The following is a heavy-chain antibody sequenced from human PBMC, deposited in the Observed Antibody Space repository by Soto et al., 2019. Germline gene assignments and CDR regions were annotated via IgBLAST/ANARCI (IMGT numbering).Heavy chain of an antibody. Sequence: SVKVSCKTSGFTFTNSAVQWVRQARGQRLEWIGWVIIGSGNTKYLQDLQGRIALTRDTATSTAYMELSGLRSEDTAMYYCAAEIYSAGECCQFDYWGQGSQVTVS. V-gene: IGHV1-58*01. CDR3: AAEIYSAGECCQFDY. CDR1: GFTFTNSA. J-gene: IGHJ4*02. D-gene: IGHD2-21*01. CDR2: VIIGSGNT.